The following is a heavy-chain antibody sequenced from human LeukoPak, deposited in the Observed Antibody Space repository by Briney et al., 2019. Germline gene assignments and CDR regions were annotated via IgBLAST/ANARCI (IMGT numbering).Heavy chain of an antibody. V-gene: IGHV1-8*01. CDR3: ARLERRGNWFDP. Sequence: ASVKVSCKASGYTFTSYDINWVRQATGQGLEWMGWVNPNSGNTGYAQKFQGRVTMTRNTSISTAYMELSSLRSEDTAVYYCARLERRGNWFDPWGQGTLVTVSS. CDR1: GYTFTSYD. CDR2: VNPNSGNT. J-gene: IGHJ5*02. D-gene: IGHD1-1*01.